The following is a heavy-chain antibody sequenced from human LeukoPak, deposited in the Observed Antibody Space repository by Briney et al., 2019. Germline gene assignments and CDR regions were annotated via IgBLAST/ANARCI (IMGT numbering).Heavy chain of an antibody. CDR3: ARAPSNAHFDY. CDR2: IYSGGST. J-gene: IGHJ4*02. D-gene: IGHD3-3*02. V-gene: IGHV3-66*01. CDR1: GFSFGSYS. Sequence: GGSLRLSCVASGFSFGSYSINWVRQAPGKGLEWVSLIYSGGSTYYADSVKGRFTISRDNSNNTVYLQMNSLRAEDTAVYYCARAPSNAHFDYWGQGTLVTVSS.